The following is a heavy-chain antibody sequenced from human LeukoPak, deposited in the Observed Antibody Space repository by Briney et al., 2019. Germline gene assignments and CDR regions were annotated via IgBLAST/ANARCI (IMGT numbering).Heavy chain of an antibody. CDR1: GYSISSGYY. V-gene: IGHV4-38-2*01. Sequence: SETLSLTCAVSGYSISSGYYWGWIRQPPGKGLEWIGSIYHSGSTYYNPSLKSRVTISVDTSKNQLSLKLSSVTAADTAVYYCAAPPNYYDSSGPRANWFDPWGQGTLVTVSS. CDR2: IYHSGST. CDR3: AAPPNYYDSSGPRANWFDP. D-gene: IGHD3-22*01. J-gene: IGHJ5*02.